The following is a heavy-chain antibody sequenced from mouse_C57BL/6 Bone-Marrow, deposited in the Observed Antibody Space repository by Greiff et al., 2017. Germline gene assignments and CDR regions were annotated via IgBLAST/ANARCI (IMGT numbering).Heavy chain of an antibody. CDR2: IDPENGDT. CDR3: STKGFYGYAMDY. D-gene: IGHD1-1*02. J-gene: IGHJ4*01. V-gene: IGHV14-4*01. Sequence: VQLQQSGAELVRPGASVKLSCTASGFNIKDDYMHWVKQRPEQGLEWIGWIDPENGDTEYASQFQGKATLTADTSSNTAYLQLSRLTPEDAAVYYCSTKGFYGYAMDYWGQGTSVTVSS. CDR1: GFNIKDDY.